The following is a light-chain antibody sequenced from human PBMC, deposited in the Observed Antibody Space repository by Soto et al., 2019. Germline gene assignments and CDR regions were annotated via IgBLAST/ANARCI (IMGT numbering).Light chain of an antibody. Sequence: QSVLTQPPSASGTPGQRVTMSCSGSTSNIAINDVFWYQQLPGAAPKLLFYRNNRRPLGVPDRFSASKSDTSASLAISGLRSDDEGDYYCATWDNKLSGPVFGGGTKLTVL. CDR3: ATWDNKLSGPV. CDR2: RNN. CDR1: TSNIAIND. J-gene: IGLJ3*02. V-gene: IGLV1-47*01.